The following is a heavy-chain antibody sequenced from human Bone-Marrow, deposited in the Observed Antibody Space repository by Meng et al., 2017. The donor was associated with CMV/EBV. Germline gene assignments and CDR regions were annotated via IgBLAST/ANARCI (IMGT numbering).Heavy chain of an antibody. Sequence: QIQLVQSGAEVKEPGASVKVSCKVSGYTFTTYGITWVRQAPGQGLEWMGWINPYNDATNYAQKFQGRVTMTTDTSTTTVYMELRSLRSDDTAVYYCARGCRGSYPLVDYWGQGTLVTVSS. CDR2: INPYNDAT. J-gene: IGHJ4*02. CDR1: GYTFTTYG. CDR3: ARGCRGSYPLVDY. D-gene: IGHD1-26*01. V-gene: IGHV1-18*01.